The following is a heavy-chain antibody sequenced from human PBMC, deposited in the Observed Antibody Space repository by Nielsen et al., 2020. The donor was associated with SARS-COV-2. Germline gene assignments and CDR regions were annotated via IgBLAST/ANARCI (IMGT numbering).Heavy chain of an antibody. Sequence: GESLKISCAASGFTFSSYWMHWVRQAPGKGLVWVSRINSDGSSTSYADSVKGRFTISRDNAKNTLYLQMNSLRAEDTAVYYCARDRSPVTGGMDVWGQGTTVTVSS. J-gene: IGHJ6*02. CDR1: GFTFSSYW. CDR3: ARDRSPVTGGMDV. D-gene: IGHD6-19*01. CDR2: INSDGSST. V-gene: IGHV3-74*01.